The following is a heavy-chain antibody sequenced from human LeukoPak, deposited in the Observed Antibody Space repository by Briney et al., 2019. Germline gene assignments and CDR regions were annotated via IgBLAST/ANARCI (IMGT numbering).Heavy chain of an antibody. V-gene: IGHV1-2*02. Sequence: ASVKVSCKASGYTFTGYYIHWVRQAPGQGLEWMGWINPNNGGTNSAQKFQGRVTLTRDTSITTAYMELSRLRSDDTAVYYCARSAGIVEPTDYWRQGTLVTVSS. J-gene: IGHJ4*02. CDR2: INPNNGGT. CDR3: ARSAGIVEPTDY. CDR1: GYTFTGYY. D-gene: IGHD1-26*01.